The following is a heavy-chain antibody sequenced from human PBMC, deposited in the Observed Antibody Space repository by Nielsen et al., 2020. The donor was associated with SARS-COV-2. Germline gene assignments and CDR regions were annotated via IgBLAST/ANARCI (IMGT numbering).Heavy chain of an antibody. J-gene: IGHJ6*03. CDR2: ISSSSSYI. CDR1: GFTFSSYS. Sequence: GESLKISCAASGFTFSSYSMNSVRQAPGKGLECVSSISSSSSYIYYADSVKGRFTISRDNAKNSLYLQMNSLRAEDTAVYYCARVHWVTALSLYYMDVWGKGTTVTVSS. CDR3: ARVHWVTALSLYYMDV. D-gene: IGHD2-21*02. V-gene: IGHV3-21*01.